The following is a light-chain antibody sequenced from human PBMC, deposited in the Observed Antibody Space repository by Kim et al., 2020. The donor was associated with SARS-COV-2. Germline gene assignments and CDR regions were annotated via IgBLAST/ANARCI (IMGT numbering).Light chain of an antibody. Sequence: SVALGKKASILGGGNIMVSKNVHWYHQRPGQALVLVIYRDSHRPSGIPERFSGSNSGNTATLTINRDQAGDEADYYCQVWHSSTYVFGPGTKVTVL. CDR2: RDS. CDR1: IMVSKN. V-gene: IGLV3-9*01. CDR3: QVWHSSTYV. J-gene: IGLJ1*01.